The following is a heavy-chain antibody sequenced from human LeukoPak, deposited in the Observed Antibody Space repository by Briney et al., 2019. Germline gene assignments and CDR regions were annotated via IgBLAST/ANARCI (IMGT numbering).Heavy chain of an antibody. CDR3: AKDSQTSDRLWFGELLPFDY. J-gene: IGHJ4*02. Sequence: PGGSLRLSCAASGFTFSSYGMHWVRQAPGKGLEWVALISYDGSNRYYADSVKGRFTISRDNSKNTLYLQMNSLRAEDTAVYYCAKDSQTSDRLWFGELLPFDYWGQGTLVTVSS. D-gene: IGHD3-10*01. CDR1: GFTFSSYG. V-gene: IGHV3-30*18. CDR2: ISYDGSNR.